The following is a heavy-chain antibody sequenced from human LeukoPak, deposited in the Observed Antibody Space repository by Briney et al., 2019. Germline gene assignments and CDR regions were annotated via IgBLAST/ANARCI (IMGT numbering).Heavy chain of an antibody. CDR2: ISGSGDNM. J-gene: IGHJ6*03. D-gene: IGHD1-26*01. Sequence: GGSLRLSCAASGFTFSDYYMSWIRQAPGKGLEWVSSISGSGDNMDYADSVKGRFTISRDNSENTLYLQMNSLRGEDTAVYYCARDGYSGSYYRLYYFFMDVWGKGTTVTVSS. CDR1: GFTFSDYY. CDR3: ARDGYSGSYYRLYYFFMDV. V-gene: IGHV3-23*01.